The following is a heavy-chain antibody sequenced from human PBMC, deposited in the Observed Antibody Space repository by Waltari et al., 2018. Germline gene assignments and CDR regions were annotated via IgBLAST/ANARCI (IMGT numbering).Heavy chain of an antibody. Sequence: QVQLVQSGAEVKKPGASVKVSCKVSGYTLTELSMHWVRQAPGKGLEWMGGFDPEDGETIYAQKFQGRVTMTEDTSTDTAYMELSSLRSEDTAVYYCVTDASGGGNGDDAFDIWGQGTMVTVSS. CDR3: VTDASGGGNGDDAFDI. CDR1: GYTLTELS. J-gene: IGHJ3*02. D-gene: IGHD2-15*01. CDR2: FDPEDGET. V-gene: IGHV1-24*01.